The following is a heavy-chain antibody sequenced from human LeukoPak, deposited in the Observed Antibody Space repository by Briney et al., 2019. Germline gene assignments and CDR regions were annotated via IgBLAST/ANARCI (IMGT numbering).Heavy chain of an antibody. CDR2: IYRGNTETT. CDR1: VFVVSCDY. CDR3: ARGTYYYEDSGFYFDY. Sequence: GGSLPHSCPACVFVVSCDYMNWVRQPAGKGLEGVSLIYRGNTETTYYADSAKRRFTISRDNYKNTLYLQMNSLRAEDTAVYYCARGTYYYEDSGFYFDYWGLGTLVTVSS. V-gene: IGHV3-53*03. D-gene: IGHD3-3*01. J-gene: IGHJ4*02.